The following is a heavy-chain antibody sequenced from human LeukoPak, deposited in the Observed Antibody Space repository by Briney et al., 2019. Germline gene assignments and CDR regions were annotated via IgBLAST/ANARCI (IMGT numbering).Heavy chain of an antibody. CDR3: ARGDYYDSSGYQSPSFDY. Sequence: SETLSLTCTVSGGSISSYYWSWIRQPPGKGLEWIGYIYYSGSTNYNPSLKSRVTISVDTSKNQFSLKLSSVTAADTAVYYCARGDYYDSSGYQSPSFDYWGQGTLVTVSS. CDR2: IYYSGST. V-gene: IGHV4-59*08. J-gene: IGHJ4*02. CDR1: GGSISSYY. D-gene: IGHD3-22*01.